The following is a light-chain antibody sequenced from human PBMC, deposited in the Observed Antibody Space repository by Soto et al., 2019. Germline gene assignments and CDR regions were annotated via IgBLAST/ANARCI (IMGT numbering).Light chain of an antibody. CDR2: GAS. CDR1: QSVSSSY. Sequence: ELSQSPGTLSLTQRERATLYCRASQSVSSSYLAWYQQKPGQAPRLLIYGASSRATGIPDRFSGSGSGTDFTLTISRLEPEDFAVYYCQQYGSSPLTFGGGRKVDI. CDR3: QQYGSSPLT. V-gene: IGKV3-20*01. J-gene: IGKJ4*01.